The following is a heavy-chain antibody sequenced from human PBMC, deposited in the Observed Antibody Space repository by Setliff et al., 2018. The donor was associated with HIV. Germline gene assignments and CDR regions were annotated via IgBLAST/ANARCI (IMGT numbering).Heavy chain of an antibody. Sequence: GGSLRLSCAASGFTFSRYWMSWVRQAPGKGLEWVANIKQDGSDVHYIESVKGRFTIFRDNAKNSVFLQMNSLRAEDTGVYYCATQTGFYNSHWYDYWGQGTMVTVSS. CDR2: IKQDGSDV. CDR3: ATQTGFYNSHWYDY. CDR1: GFTFSRYW. V-gene: IGHV3-7*01. D-gene: IGHD6-13*01. J-gene: IGHJ4*02.